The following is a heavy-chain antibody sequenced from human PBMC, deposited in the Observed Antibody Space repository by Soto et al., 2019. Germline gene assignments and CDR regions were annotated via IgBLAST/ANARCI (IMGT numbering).Heavy chain of an antibody. Sequence: ASVKVSCKASGYTFTSYEINWVRQATGRGRELMGWMKPNSGNTGYAQKFQGRVTMTRNTSISTAYMELSSLRSEYTAVYYCARGADLPWYYYYMDVWGKGTTVTVSS. CDR2: MKPNSGNT. V-gene: IGHV1-8*01. CDR1: GYTFTSYE. J-gene: IGHJ6*03. CDR3: ARGADLPWYYYYMDV. D-gene: IGHD3-3*01.